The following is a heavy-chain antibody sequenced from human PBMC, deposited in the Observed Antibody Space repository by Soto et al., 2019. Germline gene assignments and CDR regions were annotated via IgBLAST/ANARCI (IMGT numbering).Heavy chain of an antibody. J-gene: IGHJ5*02. CDR2: IIPIFGTA. CDR3: ESSCSGGSCYSGHWFDP. D-gene: IGHD2-15*01. V-gene: IGHV1-69*06. Sequence: QVQLVQSGAEVKKPGSSVKVSCKASGGTFSSYAISWVRQAPGQGREWMGGIIPIFGTANYAQKFQGRVTITADKSTSTAYMEVSSVRSDDTVVYYCESSCSGGSCYSGHWFDPWGQGTLVTVSS. CDR1: GGTFSSYA.